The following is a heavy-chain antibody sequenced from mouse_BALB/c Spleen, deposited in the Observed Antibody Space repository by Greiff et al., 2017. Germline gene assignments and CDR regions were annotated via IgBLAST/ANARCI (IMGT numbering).Heavy chain of an antibody. V-gene: IGHV5-6-4*01. CDR1: GFTFSSYT. Sequence: EVKLMESGGGLVKPGGSLKLSCAASGFTFSSYTMSWVRQTPEKRLEWVATISSGGSYTYYPDSVKGRFTISRDNAKNTLYLQKSSLKSEDTAMYYCTREQGYGSSHWYFDVWGEGTTVTVSS. CDR2: ISSGGSYT. D-gene: IGHD1-1*01. CDR3: TREQGYGSSHWYFDV. J-gene: IGHJ1*01.